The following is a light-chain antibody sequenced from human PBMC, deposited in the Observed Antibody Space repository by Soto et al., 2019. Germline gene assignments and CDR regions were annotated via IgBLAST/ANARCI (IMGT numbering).Light chain of an antibody. CDR1: ITDIGAYNY. J-gene: IGLJ1*01. Sequence: QSVLTQPASVSGSPGQSITISCTGTITDIGAYNYVSWYQQHPGKAPKLLIYGVSSRPSGVSNRFSGSKSGNAAYLTISGLQADDEAEYYCSSYTSSITHYVFGTGTKATV. CDR3: SSYTSSITHYV. CDR2: GVS. V-gene: IGLV2-14*01.